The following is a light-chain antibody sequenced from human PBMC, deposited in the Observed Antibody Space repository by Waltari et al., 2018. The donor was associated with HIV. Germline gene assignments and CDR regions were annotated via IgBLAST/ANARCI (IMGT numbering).Light chain of an antibody. CDR2: EFS. CDR1: SSDVGSYNL. Sequence: QSALTQPASVSGSPGQSITISCTGTSSDVGSYNLVSWYQQHPGKAPKLMIYEFSKRPSVVSYLFSGSNSGNTASLTISGLQAEDEADYYCCSYAGSSTRVVFVGGTKLTVL. CDR3: CSYAGSSTRVV. V-gene: IGLV2-23*02. J-gene: IGLJ2*01.